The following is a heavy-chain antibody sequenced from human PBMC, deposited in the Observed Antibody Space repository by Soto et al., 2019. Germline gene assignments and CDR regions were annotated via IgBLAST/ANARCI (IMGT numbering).Heavy chain of an antibody. CDR2: IHPDGSN. CDR3: ARMNYYDTSGYPFDY. V-gene: IGHV4-34*01. D-gene: IGHD3-22*01. CDR1: GGSFSDYF. Sequence: SETLSLTCAVSGGSFSDYFCSWIRQPPGKGLEWIGEIHPDGSNNYNPSLMSRVTISMDTSKKQFSLELRSVTAADTAVYYCARMNYYDTSGYPFDYWGQGMMVTVSS. J-gene: IGHJ4*02.